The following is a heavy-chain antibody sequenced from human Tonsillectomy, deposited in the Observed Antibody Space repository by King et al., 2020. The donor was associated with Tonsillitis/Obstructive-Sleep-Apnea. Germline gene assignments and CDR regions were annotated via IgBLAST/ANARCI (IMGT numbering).Heavy chain of an antibody. D-gene: IGHD3-3*01. CDR2: IYPGDSDT. V-gene: IGHV5-51*01. J-gene: IGHJ4*02. CDR1: GYSFTSYW. CDR3: ARRNGDFWSGPSEGKFDY. Sequence: QLVQSGAEVKKPGESLKISCKGSGYSFTSYWIGWVRQMPGKGLEWMGIIYPGDSDTRYSPSFQGQVTISADKSISTAYLQWSSLKASDTAMYYCARRNGDFWSGPSEGKFDYWGQGTLVTVSS.